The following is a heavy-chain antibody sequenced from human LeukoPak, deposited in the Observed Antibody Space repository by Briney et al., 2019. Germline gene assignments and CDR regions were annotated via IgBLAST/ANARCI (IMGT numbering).Heavy chain of an antibody. Sequence: GGSLRLSCAASGFTVSSHYMSWVRQAPGKGLEWVSLIYGGGTTYYADSVKGRSTISRDNSKNTLYLQMNSLRAEDTAVYYCARDRELGSSSWYGYYYYYYGMDVWGQGTTVTVSS. CDR3: ARDRELGSSSWYGYYYYYYGMDV. CDR2: IYGGGTT. D-gene: IGHD6-13*01. J-gene: IGHJ6*02. V-gene: IGHV3-53*05. CDR1: GFTVSSHY.